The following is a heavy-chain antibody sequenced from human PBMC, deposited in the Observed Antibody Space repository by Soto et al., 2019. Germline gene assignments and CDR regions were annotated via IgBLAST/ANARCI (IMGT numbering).Heavy chain of an antibody. CDR2: INPGNGDT. CDR1: GYSFTKYG. D-gene: IGHD2-2*01. CDR3: ARTDCSSTSCYNYYYYGMDV. V-gene: IGHV1-3*01. J-gene: IGHJ6*02. Sequence: GASVKVSCKTSGYSFTKYGLHWVRQAPGQRLEWMGWINPGNGDTKYSQKFQGRVTITRDTSATTAYMELSSLGSEDSAVFYSARTDCSSTSCYNYYYYGMDVWGQGTTVTVSS.